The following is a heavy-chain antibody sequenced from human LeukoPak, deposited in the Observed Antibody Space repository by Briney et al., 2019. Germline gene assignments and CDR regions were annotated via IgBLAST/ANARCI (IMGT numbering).Heavy chain of an antibody. Sequence: GGSLRLSCAASGFTFSNYWMNWVRQAPGKGLEWVANIKHDGSEKYYVDSVKGRFSISRDNAKNSLYLQMNSLRAEDTAVYYCARADYWGQGTLVTVSS. CDR1: GFTFSNYW. CDR2: IKHDGSEK. J-gene: IGHJ4*02. CDR3: ARADY. V-gene: IGHV3-7*03.